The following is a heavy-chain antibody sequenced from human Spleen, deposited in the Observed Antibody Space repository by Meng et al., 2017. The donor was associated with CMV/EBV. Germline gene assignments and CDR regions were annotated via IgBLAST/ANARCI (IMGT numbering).Heavy chain of an antibody. Sequence: GSLRLSFTVSGCSVSSGSYYWSWIRQPPGKGLEWIGYIYYSGSTNYNPSLKSRVTISVDTSKNQFSLKLSSVTAADTALYYCATRDRELTALSGLYYYYAMDVWGQGTSVTVSS. D-gene: IGHD2-15*01. V-gene: IGHV4-61*01. CDR2: IYYSGST. CDR1: GCSVSSGSYY. J-gene: IGHJ6*02. CDR3: ATRDRELTALSGLYYYYAMDV.